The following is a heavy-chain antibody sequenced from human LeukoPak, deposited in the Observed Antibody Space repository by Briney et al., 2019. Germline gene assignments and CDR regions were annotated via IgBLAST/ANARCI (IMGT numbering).Heavy chain of an antibody. V-gene: IGHV3-48*04. CDR2: ITTSGDTT. CDR1: GFTFSRYS. J-gene: IGHJ4*02. CDR3: ARVTGYWGSGNYYFDY. Sequence: PGGSLRLSCAASGFTFSRYSMNWVRQAPGKGLEWVSFITTSGDTTYYADSVKGRFTISRDNAKNSLYLQMNSLRAEDTAVYYCARVTGYWGSGNYYFDYWGQGTLVTVSS. D-gene: IGHD3-10*01.